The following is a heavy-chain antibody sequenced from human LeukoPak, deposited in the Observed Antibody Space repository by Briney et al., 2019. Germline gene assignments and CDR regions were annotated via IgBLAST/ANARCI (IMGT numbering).Heavy chain of an antibody. CDR1: GFTFSSYS. CDR2: ISYDGSNK. CDR3: ARVWYYYDSSGSNVDY. V-gene: IGHV3-30*03. Sequence: GGSLRLSCAASGFTFSSYSMNWVRQAPGKGLEWVAVISYDGSNKYYADSVKGRFTISRDNSKNTLYLQMNSLRAEDTAVYYCARVWYYYDSSGSNVDYWGQGTLVTVSS. D-gene: IGHD3-22*01. J-gene: IGHJ4*02.